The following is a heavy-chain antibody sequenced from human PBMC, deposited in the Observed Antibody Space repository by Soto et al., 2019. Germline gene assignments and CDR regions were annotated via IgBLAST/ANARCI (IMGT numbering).Heavy chain of an antibody. CDR2: IYHSGST. V-gene: IGHV4-30-2*01. CDR3: AKLVGTGDILTGPLSYYYSLDV. D-gene: IGHD3-9*01. Sequence: PSETLSLTCAVFGGSISSGGYSWSWIRQLPGKGLEWIGYIYHSGSTYYNPSLKSRVTISVDTSKIQFSLKLTSLTAADTAVYYCAKLVGTGDILTGPLSYYYSLDVWGQGTTVTAP. CDR1: GGSISSGGYS. J-gene: IGHJ6*02.